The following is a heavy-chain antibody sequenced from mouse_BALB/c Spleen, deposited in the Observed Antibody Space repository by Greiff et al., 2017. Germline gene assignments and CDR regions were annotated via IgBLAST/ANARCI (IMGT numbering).Heavy chain of an antibody. CDR2: ISYSGST. CDR3: ARDGYYPWFAY. J-gene: IGHJ3*01. V-gene: IGHV3-2*02. Sequence: ESGPGLVKPSQSLSLTCTVTGYSITSDYAWNWIRQFPGNKLEWMGYISYSGSTSYNPSLKSRISITRDTSKNQFFLQLNSVTTEDTATYYCARDGYYPWFAYWGQGTLVTVSA. D-gene: IGHD2-3*01. CDR1: GYSITSDYA.